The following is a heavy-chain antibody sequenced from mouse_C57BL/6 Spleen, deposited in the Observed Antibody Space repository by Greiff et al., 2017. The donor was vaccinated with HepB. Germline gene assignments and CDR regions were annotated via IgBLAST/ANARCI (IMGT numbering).Heavy chain of an antibody. CDR3: ARDRTYYSNSSFAY. CDR1: GFTFSSYA. Sequence: EVQVVESGGGLVKPGGSLKLSCAASGFTFSSYAMSWVRQTPEKRLEWVATISDGGSYTYYPDNVKGRFTISRDNAKNNLYLQMSHLKSEDTAMYYCARDRTYYSNSSFAYWGQGTLVTVSA. CDR2: ISDGGSYT. J-gene: IGHJ3*01. D-gene: IGHD2-5*01. V-gene: IGHV5-4*01.